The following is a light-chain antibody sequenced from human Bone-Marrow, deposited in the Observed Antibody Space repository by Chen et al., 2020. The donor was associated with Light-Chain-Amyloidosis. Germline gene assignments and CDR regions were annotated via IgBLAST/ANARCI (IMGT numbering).Light chain of an antibody. J-gene: IGLJ1*01. CDR2: GNN. CDR1: SSNIGARFD. Sequence: QSVLTQPPSVSGAPGQRVTISCTGSSSNIGARFDVHWYQQLPETAPKLLIYGNNERPSGVPDRFSGSKSDTSASLAITGLQAEDEADYYCQTYDSSRHIYVFGSGTKVTVL. CDR3: QTYDSSRHIYV. V-gene: IGLV1-40*01.